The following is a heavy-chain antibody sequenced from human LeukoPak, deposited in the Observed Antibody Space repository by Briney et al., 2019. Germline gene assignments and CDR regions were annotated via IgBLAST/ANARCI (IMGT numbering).Heavy chain of an antibody. CDR2: ISGSGGST. D-gene: IGHD2-2*01. J-gene: IGHJ6*02. V-gene: IGHV3-23*01. CDR1: GFTFSSYA. CDR3: AKGWSDVRYCSSNSCYYYYGMDV. Sequence: GGSLRLSCAASGFTFSSYAMSWVRQAPGKGLEWVSAISGSGGSTYYADSVKGRFTISRDNSKNTLYLQVNSLRAEDTAVYYCAKGWSDVRYCSSNSCYYYYGMDVWGQGTTVTVSS.